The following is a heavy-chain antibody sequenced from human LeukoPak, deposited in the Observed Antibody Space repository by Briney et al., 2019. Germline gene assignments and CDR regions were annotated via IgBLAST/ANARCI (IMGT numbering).Heavy chain of an antibody. V-gene: IGHV1-2*04. Sequence: ASVKVSCKASGYTFTDYYMQWVRQAPGQGLEWMGWINPNSGGTHYVQRFQGWVTMTRDTSISTAYMELSRLRSDDTAVYYCTRDYGGNSGWFDPWGQGTLVTVSS. D-gene: IGHD4-23*01. CDR3: TRDYGGNSGWFDP. J-gene: IGHJ5*02. CDR2: INPNSGGT. CDR1: GYTFTDYY.